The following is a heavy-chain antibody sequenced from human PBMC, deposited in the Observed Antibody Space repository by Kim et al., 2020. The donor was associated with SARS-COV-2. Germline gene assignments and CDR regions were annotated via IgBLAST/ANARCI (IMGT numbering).Heavy chain of an antibody. V-gene: IGHV3-30-3*01. CDR2: ISYDGSNK. D-gene: IGHD6-6*01. Sequence: GGSLRLSCAASGFTFSSYAMHWVRQAPGKGLEWVAVISYDGSNKYYADSVKGRSTISRDNSKNTLYLQMNSLRAEDTAVYYCARGGGIAARVDWFDPWGQGTLVTVSS. J-gene: IGHJ5*02. CDR1: GFTFSSYA. CDR3: ARGGGIAARVDWFDP.